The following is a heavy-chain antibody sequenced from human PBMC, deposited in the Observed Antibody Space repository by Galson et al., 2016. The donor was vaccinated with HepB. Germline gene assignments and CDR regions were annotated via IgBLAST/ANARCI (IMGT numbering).Heavy chain of an antibody. Sequence: PALVKPTQTLTLTCTVSGFSMTTGRASVSWIRQPPGKALEWLAQIFSNDEKSYRTSLTSRLTISKDTSKRQVVLIMTNVDPTDTATYYCARIAHDYGNYALYYWGQGVLVTVSS. D-gene: IGHD4-11*01. CDR1: GFSMTTGRAS. CDR3: ARIAHDYGNYALYY. J-gene: IGHJ4*02. V-gene: IGHV2-26*01. CDR2: IFSNDEK.